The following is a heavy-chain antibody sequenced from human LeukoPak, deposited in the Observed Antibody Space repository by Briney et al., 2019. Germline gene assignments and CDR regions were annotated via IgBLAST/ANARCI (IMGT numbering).Heavy chain of an antibody. J-gene: IGHJ5*02. CDR1: GGTFSSYA. CDR3: ARPGGVYGDYLGVSGWFDP. CDR2: ISAYNGNT. V-gene: IGHV1-18*01. D-gene: IGHD4-17*01. Sequence: GSSVKVSCKASGGTFSSYAISWVRQAPGQGLEWMGWISAYNGNTNYAQKLQGRVTMTTDTSTSTAYMELRSLRSDDTAVYYCARPGGVYGDYLGVSGWFDPWGQGTLVTVSS.